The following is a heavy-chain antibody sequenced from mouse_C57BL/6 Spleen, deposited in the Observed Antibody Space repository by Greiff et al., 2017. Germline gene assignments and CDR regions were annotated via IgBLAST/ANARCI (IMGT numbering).Heavy chain of an antibody. D-gene: IGHD2-4*01. V-gene: IGHV1-4*01. CDR2: INPSSGYT. CDR1: GYTFTSYT. J-gene: IGHJ2*01. CDR3: ARYDYDPLFDY. Sequence: QVQLQQSGAELARPGASVKMSCKASGYTFTSYTMHWVKQRPGQGLEWIGYINPSSGYTKYNQKFKVKATLTADKASSTAYMQLSSLTSEDSAVYYCARYDYDPLFDYWGQGTTLTVSS.